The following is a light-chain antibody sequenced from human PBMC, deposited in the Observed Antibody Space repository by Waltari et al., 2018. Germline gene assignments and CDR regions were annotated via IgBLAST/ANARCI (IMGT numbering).Light chain of an antibody. J-gene: IGKJ1*01. CDR3: QQRCNWPPT. Sequence: EIVLTQSPATLSLSPGERATLSCRASQSVSSYLAWYQQKPGQAPRLLIYDASNRATGIPARFSGSGSGTDFTLTISSLEPEDFAFYNCQQRCNWPPTFGQGTKVEIK. CDR1: QSVSSY. CDR2: DAS. V-gene: IGKV3-11*01.